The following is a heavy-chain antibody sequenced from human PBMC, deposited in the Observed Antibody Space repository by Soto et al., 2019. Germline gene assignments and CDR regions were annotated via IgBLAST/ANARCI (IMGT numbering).Heavy chain of an antibody. Sequence: SETLSLTCTVSGGSISSYYLSWIRQPPGKGLEWIGYIYYSGSTNYNPSLKSRVTISVDTSKNQFSLKLSSVTAADTAVYYCARDRTGTTSHYMDVWGKGTTVTVSS. D-gene: IGHD1-1*01. V-gene: IGHV4-59*01. CDR3: ARDRTGTTSHYMDV. J-gene: IGHJ6*03. CDR2: IYYSGST. CDR1: GGSISSYY.